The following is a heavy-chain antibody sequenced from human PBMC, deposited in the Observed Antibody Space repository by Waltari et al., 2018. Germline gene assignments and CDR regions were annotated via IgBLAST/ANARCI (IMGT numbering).Heavy chain of an antibody. D-gene: IGHD6-6*01. J-gene: IGHJ4*01. CDR1: GYTFATSW. CDR2: ISPGDSAV. Sequence: DVQLVQSGAEVKKAGESLKISGKGSGYTFATSWIGWVRQMPGRGLEWMGTISPGDSAVRSSPSFPGHVTISADRSTRTSYFYWSTLKASDTAMYYCARHEGEYEVDYWGHGTLVTVSS. V-gene: IGHV5-51*01. CDR3: ARHEGEYEVDY.